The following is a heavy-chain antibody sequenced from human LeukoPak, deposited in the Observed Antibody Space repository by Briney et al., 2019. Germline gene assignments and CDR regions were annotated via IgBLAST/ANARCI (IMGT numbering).Heavy chain of an antibody. CDR2: IYPGYSDT. CDR1: GYSFTSYW. D-gene: IGHD2-2*01. Sequence: GESLKISCKGSGYSFTSYWIGWVRQMPGKGMEWMGIIYPGYSDTRYSPSFQGQVTISADKSISTAYLQWSSLKASDTAMYYCARRYCSSTSCYSFDYWGQGTLVTVSS. V-gene: IGHV5-51*01. J-gene: IGHJ4*02. CDR3: ARRYCSSTSCYSFDY.